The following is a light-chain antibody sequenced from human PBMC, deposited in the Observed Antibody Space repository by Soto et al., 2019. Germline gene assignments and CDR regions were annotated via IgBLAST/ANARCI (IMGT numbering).Light chain of an antibody. CDR3: SSYPTSSTHVV. J-gene: IGLJ2*01. V-gene: IGLV2-14*01. CDR1: SSDVGSHNY. CDR2: DVS. Sequence: QSALTQPASVSGSPGQSITISCTGTSSDVGSHNYVSWYQQYPGKAPKLMIYDVSNRPSGVSYRFSGSKSGNTASLTISGLQAEDEADYYCSSYPTSSTHVVFGGGTKLTVL.